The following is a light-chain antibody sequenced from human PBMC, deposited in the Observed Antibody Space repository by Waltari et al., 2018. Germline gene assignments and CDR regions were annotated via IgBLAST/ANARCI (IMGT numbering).Light chain of an antibody. CDR2: DTS. CDR3: QHYDNRPPPSYT. Sequence: DIQMTQSPSSMSASVGHRVTITCKASQNISNYLNWYQQKAGNAPKLLSYDTSNFETGVPARFSRGGSGTHVTFTISSLQPEDIATYYCQHYDNRPPPSYTFGQGTKLEIK. V-gene: IGKV1-33*01. J-gene: IGKJ2*01. CDR1: QNISNY.